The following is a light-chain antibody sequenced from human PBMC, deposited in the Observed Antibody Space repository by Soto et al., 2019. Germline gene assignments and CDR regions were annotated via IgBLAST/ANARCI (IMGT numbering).Light chain of an antibody. CDR1: QSISSTY. J-gene: IGKJ1*01. CDR3: QEYGSSRT. V-gene: IGKV3-20*01. Sequence: EAVLTQSPGTLSLSPGERATLSCRASQSISSTYLAWYQQKPGQAPRLVIYGAFSRATGIPDRFSGSASGTDFTLTISRLEPDDFAVYYCQEYGSSRTFGQGTKVDIK. CDR2: GAF.